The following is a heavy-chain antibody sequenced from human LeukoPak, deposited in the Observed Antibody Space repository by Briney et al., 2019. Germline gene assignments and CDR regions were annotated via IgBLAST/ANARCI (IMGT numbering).Heavy chain of an antibody. D-gene: IGHD6-6*01. CDR1: GFTFSSYA. V-gene: IGHV3-23*01. CDR3: AKARKYSPGAAPNNWFDP. J-gene: IGHJ5*02. Sequence: PGGSLRLSCAGSGFTFSSYAMSWVRQAPGKGLEWVSAISGSGGSTYYADSVKGRFTISRDNSKNTLYLQMNSLRAEDTAVYYCAKARKYSPGAAPNNWFDPWGQGTLVTVSS. CDR2: ISGSGGST.